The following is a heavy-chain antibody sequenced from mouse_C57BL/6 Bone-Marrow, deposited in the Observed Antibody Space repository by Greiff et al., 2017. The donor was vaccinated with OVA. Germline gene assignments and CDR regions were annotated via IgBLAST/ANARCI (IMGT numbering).Heavy chain of an antibody. CDR2: IHPNSGST. Sequence: VQLQQPGAELVKPGASVKLSCKASGYTFTSYWMHWVKQRPGQGLEWIGMIHPNSGSTNYNEKFKSKATLTVDKSSSTAYMQLSRLTSEDAAVYYCARGGPLYYEEDWGQGTTLTVSS. CDR3: ARGGPLYYEED. D-gene: IGHD2-4*01. J-gene: IGHJ2*01. CDR1: GYTFTSYW. V-gene: IGHV1-64*01.